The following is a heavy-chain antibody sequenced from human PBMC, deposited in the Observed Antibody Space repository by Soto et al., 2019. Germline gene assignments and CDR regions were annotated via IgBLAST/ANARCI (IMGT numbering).Heavy chain of an antibody. Sequence: SETLSLTCTVFGDSITTGGYSWSWIRQPPGKGLEWIGYIYHTGTTYYNPSLKSRVTISVDTSKNQFSLKLSSVTAADTAVYYCARDAVLYSYGPYFDYWGQGTLVTVSS. CDR1: GDSITTGGYS. CDR2: IYHTGTT. D-gene: IGHD5-18*01. CDR3: ARDAVLYSYGPYFDY. J-gene: IGHJ4*02. V-gene: IGHV4-30-2*01.